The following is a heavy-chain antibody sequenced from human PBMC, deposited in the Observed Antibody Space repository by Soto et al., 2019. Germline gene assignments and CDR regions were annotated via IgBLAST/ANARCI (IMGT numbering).Heavy chain of an antibody. CDR2: IYYSGSN. V-gene: IGHV4-31*03. CDR3: ARGVIH. J-gene: IGHJ4*02. Sequence: QVQLQESGPGLVKPSQTLSLTCTVSGGSISSVGYYWSWIRQHPGKVLEWFGYIYYSGSNSYNPSLKSRLTISVDTSKNQYSLKLSSVTAADTAVYYCARGVIHWGQGTLVTVSS. D-gene: IGHD3-16*02. CDR1: GGSISSVGYY.